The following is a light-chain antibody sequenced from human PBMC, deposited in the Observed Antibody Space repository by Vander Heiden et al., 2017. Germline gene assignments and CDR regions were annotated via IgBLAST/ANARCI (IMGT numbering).Light chain of an antibody. V-gene: IGKV3-11*01. J-gene: IGKJ3*01. CDR1: QSVSSY. CDR3: QQRSNWPRGT. Sequence: EIVLTQSSATLSLSPGERATLSCRASQSVSSYLAWYQQKPGQAPRLLIYDASNRATGIPARFSGSGSGTDFTLTISSLEPEDFAVYYCQQRSNWPRGTFGPGTKVDIK. CDR2: DAS.